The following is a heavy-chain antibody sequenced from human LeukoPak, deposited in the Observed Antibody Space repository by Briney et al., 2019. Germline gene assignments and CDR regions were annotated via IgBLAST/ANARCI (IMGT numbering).Heavy chain of an antibody. CDR2: IIPIFGTA. CDR1: GGTFSSYA. V-gene: IGHV1-69*06. J-gene: IGHJ4*02. Sequence: SVKVSCKASGGTFSSYAISWVRQAPGQGLEWMGGIIPIFGTANYAQKFQGRVTITADKSTSTAYMELSSLRSEDTAVYYCAREGMITFGGVIVAQYYFDYWGQGTLVTVSS. CDR3: AREGMITFGGVIVAQYYFDY. D-gene: IGHD3-16*02.